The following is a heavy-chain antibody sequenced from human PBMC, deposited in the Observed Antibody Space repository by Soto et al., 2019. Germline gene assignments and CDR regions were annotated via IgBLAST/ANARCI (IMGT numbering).Heavy chain of an antibody. Sequence: GGSLRLSCAASGFTFSTYAMTWVRQAPGKGLEWVSIISSSGDATYYLDSVKGRFTISRDNSRNTLNLQMNSLRAEDTAVYYCAKNGDFWSWGMDVWGLGTTVTVYS. V-gene: IGHV3-23*01. J-gene: IGHJ6*02. CDR2: ISSSGDAT. CDR3: AKNGDFWSWGMDV. CDR1: GFTFSTYA. D-gene: IGHD3-3*01.